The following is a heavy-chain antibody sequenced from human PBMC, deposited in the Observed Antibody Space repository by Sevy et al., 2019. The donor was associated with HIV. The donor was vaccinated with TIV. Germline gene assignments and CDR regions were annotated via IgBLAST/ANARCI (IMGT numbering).Heavy chain of an antibody. D-gene: IGHD2-15*01. CDR1: EFTFSYYG. Sequence: GGSLRLSCVGSEFTFSYYGMHWVRQAPGKGLEWVAAIWYDGSNKYYADSVKGRFTISKDNSKNTRYLQMNVLRAEDTVVYYCAKDTRDCSGGTCYSAPLYNWFDPWGQGTLVTVSS. CDR3: AKDTRDCSGGTCYSAPLYNWFDP. V-gene: IGHV3-33*03. J-gene: IGHJ5*02. CDR2: IWYDGSNK.